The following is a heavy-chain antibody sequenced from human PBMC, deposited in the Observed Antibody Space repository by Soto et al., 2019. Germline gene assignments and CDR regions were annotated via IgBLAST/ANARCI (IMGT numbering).Heavy chain of an antibody. CDR2: IIPIFGTA. CDR3: AIRRGGPGYCSSTSCYYYYYYGMDV. J-gene: IGHJ6*02. D-gene: IGHD2-2*03. V-gene: IGHV1-69*13. Sequence: VKVSCKASGGTFSSYAISWVRQAPGQGLEWMGGIIPIFGTANYAQKFQGRVTITADESTSTAYMELSSLRSEDTAVYYCAIRRGGPGYCSSTSCYYYYYYGMDVWGQGTTVTVSS. CDR1: GGTFSSYA.